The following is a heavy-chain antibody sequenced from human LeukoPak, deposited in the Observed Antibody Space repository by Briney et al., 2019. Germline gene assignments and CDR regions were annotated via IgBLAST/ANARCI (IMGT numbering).Heavy chain of an antibody. J-gene: IGHJ4*02. CDR3: ARRATILDY. V-gene: IGHV4-34*01. CDR2: INHSGST. D-gene: IGHD5-12*01. CDR1: GGSFSGYY. Sequence: PSETLSLTCAVYGGSFSGYYWSWIRQPPGKGLEWIGEINHSGSTNYNPSLKSRVTISVDTSKDQFSLKLSSVTAADTAVYYCARRATILDYWGQGTLVTVSS.